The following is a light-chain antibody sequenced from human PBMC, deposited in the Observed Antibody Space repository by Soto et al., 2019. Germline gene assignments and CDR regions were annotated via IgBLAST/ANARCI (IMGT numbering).Light chain of an antibody. CDR2: DVS. CDR1: SSDVGAYNY. J-gene: IGLJ2*01. Sequence: QSALTQPASVSGSIGQSITISCTGTSSDVGAYNYVSWYQQHPGKAPKLMIYDVSNRPSGVSYRFSGSKSGNTASLTISGLQAEDEADYYCSSFTTSSTLVFGGGTKLTVL. V-gene: IGLV2-14*01. CDR3: SSFTTSSTLV.